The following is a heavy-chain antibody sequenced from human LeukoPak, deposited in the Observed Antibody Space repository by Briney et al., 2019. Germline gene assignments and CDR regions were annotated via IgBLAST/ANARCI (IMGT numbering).Heavy chain of an antibody. Sequence: GGSLRLSCAASGYTFSGYWMSWVRQTPEKGLEWVANIKQDGYEKYYVDSVKGRFTISRDNAKNSLYLQMNSLRADDTAVYYCARDKIVGPTTLDYWGQGTLVTVSS. D-gene: IGHD1-26*01. J-gene: IGHJ4*02. V-gene: IGHV3-7*01. CDR1: GYTFSGYW. CDR2: IKQDGYEK. CDR3: ARDKIVGPTTLDY.